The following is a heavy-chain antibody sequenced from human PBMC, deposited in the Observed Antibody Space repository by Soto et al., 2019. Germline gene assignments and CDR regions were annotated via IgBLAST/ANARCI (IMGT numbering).Heavy chain of an antibody. CDR3: ANGRFLEWLLPDNWFDP. V-gene: IGHV3-23*01. CDR1: GFTFSDYA. Sequence: GSLRLSCAAAGFTFSDYAMNWVRQAPGKGLEWVSAISGSGANTYYADSVKGRFTISRDNSKNMLYLQMNSLRDEDTAVYYCANGRFLEWLLPDNWFDPWGQGTLVTVSS. CDR2: ISGSGANT. J-gene: IGHJ5*02. D-gene: IGHD3-3*01.